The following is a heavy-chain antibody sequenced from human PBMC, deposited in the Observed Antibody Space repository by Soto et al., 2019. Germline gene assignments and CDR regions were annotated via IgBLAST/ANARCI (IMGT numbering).Heavy chain of an antibody. D-gene: IGHD2-15*01. CDR2: IQSGGPT. J-gene: IGHJ6*04. CDR3: ARDDVLCDGGRCYGVPLDV. V-gene: IGHV3-66*01. Sequence: GGSLSLSCAASGFTVSSKYMSWVRQAPGKGLEWVSLIQSGGPTYYADSVKGRFTISRDTSENTLHLQMDSLRAEDTAVYYCARDDVLCDGGRCYGVPLDVWGKGTRSPSPQ. CDR1: GFTVSSKY.